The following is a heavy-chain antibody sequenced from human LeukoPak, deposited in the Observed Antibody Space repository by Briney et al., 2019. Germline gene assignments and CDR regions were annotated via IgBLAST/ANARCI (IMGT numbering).Heavy chain of an antibody. D-gene: IGHD3-3*01. J-gene: IGHJ3*02. Sequence: SETPSLTCTVSGGSISSYYWSWIRQPPGKGLEWIGYIYYSGSTNYNPSLKSRVTISVDTSKNQFSLKLSSVTAADTAVYYCARDRIGFWSGYYDPGAFDIWGQGTMVTVSS. V-gene: IGHV4-59*12. CDR3: ARDRIGFWSGYYDPGAFDI. CDR2: IYYSGST. CDR1: GGSISSYY.